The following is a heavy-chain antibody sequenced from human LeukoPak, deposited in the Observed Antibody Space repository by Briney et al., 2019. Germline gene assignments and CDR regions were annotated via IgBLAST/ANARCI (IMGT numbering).Heavy chain of an antibody. Sequence: GRSLRLSCAASGFTLSSHGMHWVRQAPGRGLEWVAVIWYDGSTKYYAGSVKGRFTISRDNAKNTLYLQMNSLRAEDTAVYYCARDTSGSYSFDYWCQGTLVTVSS. CDR2: IWYDGSTK. CDR1: GFTLSSHG. CDR3: ARDTSGSYSFDY. V-gene: IGHV3-33*01. J-gene: IGHJ4*02. D-gene: IGHD1-26*01.